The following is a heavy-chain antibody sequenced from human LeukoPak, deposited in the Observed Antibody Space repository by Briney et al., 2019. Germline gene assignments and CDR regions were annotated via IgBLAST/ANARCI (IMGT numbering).Heavy chain of an antibody. CDR2: ISYDGSNK. CDR1: GFTFSSYG. V-gene: IGHV3-30*03. CDR3: ARDLVTTIVVPYDF. J-gene: IGHJ4*02. Sequence: GGSLRLSCAASGFTFSSYGMHWVRQAPGKGLEWVAVISYDGSNKYYADSVKGRFTISRDNAKNSLYLQLDSLRAEDTAVYYCARDLVTTIVVPYDFWGQGTLVTVSS. D-gene: IGHD3-22*01.